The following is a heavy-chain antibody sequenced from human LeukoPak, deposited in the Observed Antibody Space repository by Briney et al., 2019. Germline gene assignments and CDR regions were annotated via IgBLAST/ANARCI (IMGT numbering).Heavy chain of an antibody. D-gene: IGHD1-26*01. V-gene: IGHV4-61*02. Sequence: SETLSLTCTVSGGSISSGSYYWSWIRQPAGKGLEWIGRIYTSGSTNYHPSLKSRVTISVDTSKNQFSLKLNSVTAADTAVYYCARHGGSYALFDYWGQGTLVTVSS. CDR3: ARHGGSYALFDY. CDR2: IYTSGST. J-gene: IGHJ4*02. CDR1: GGSISSGSYY.